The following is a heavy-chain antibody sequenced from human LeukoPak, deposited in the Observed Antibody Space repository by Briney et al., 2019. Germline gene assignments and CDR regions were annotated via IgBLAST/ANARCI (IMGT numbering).Heavy chain of an antibody. J-gene: IGHJ4*02. CDR1: GGTISSSSYY. CDR2: IYYSGST. Sequence: PSETLSLTCTVSGGTISSSSYYWGWIRQPPGKGLEWIGSIYYSGSTYYNPSLKSRVTISVDTSKNQFSLKLSSVTAADTAVYYCARGGMATIPGVFDYWGQGTLVTVSS. V-gene: IGHV4-39*07. CDR3: ARGGMATIPGVFDY. D-gene: IGHD5-24*01.